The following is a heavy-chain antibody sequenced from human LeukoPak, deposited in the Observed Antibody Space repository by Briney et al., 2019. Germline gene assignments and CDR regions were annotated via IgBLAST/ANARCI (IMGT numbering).Heavy chain of an antibody. CDR3: ARVSRAFDI. CDR1: GFTFSNYG. Sequence: GGSLRLSCAASGFTFSNYGMNWVRQAPGKGLEWVSGISGRGGSTYYADSVKGRFTISRDNSKNTLYLQMNSLRAEDTAVYYCARVSRAFDIWGQGTMVTVSS. V-gene: IGHV3-23*01. CDR2: ISGRGGST. J-gene: IGHJ3*02.